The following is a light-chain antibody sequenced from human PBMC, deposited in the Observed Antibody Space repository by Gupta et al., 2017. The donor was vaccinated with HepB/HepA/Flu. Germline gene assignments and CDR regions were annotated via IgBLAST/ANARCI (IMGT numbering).Light chain of an antibody. CDR2: GKN. Sequence: SSELTQDPAVSVALGQTVRITCQGDSLRSYYASWYQQKPGQAPVLVIYGKNNRPSGIPDRFSGCSSGNTASLTITGAQAEDEADYYCNSRDSSGNRWVFGGGTKLTVL. CDR1: SLRSYY. V-gene: IGLV3-19*01. CDR3: NSRDSSGNRWV. J-gene: IGLJ3*02.